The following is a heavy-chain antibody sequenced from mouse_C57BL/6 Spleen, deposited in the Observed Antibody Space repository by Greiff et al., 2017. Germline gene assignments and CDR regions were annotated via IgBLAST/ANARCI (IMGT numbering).Heavy chain of an antibody. Sequence: QVQLQQSGPELVKPGASVKISCKASGYAFSSSWMNWVKQRPGKGLEWIGRIYPGDGDTNYNGKFKGKATLTADKSSSTAYMQHSSLTSEDSAVYFCARAYWDYWGQGTTLTVSS. CDR1: GYAFSSSW. D-gene: IGHD4-1*01. CDR2: IYPGDGDT. CDR3: ARAYWDY. J-gene: IGHJ2*01. V-gene: IGHV1-82*01.